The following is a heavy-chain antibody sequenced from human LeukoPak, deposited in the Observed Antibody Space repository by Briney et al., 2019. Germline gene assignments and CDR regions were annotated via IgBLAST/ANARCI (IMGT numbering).Heavy chain of an antibody. V-gene: IGHV1-18*01. CDR2: ISPYNGNT. CDR1: GYTFSNYG. Sequence: GASVKVSCKASGYTFSNYGISWVRQAPGQGLEWMAWISPYNGNTNYAQKFQDRVTMTTDRSTSTADMELRSLRSDDTAVYYCAREWALRNGFDIWGQGPMVTVSS. D-gene: IGHD1-26*01. CDR3: AREWALRNGFDI. J-gene: IGHJ3*02.